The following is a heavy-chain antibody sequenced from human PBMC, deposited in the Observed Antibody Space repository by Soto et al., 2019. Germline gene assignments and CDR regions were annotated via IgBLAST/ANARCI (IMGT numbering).Heavy chain of an antibody. CDR3: ARDVGMGSYYYYGMDV. Sequence: QVQLQESGPGLVKPSETLSLTCTVSGGSISSYYWSWIRQPPGKGLEWIGYIYYSGSTNYNPSLKSRVTISVDTSKNQFSLKLSSVTAADTAVYYCARDVGMGSYYYYGMDVWGQGTTVTVSS. J-gene: IGHJ6*02. CDR1: GGSISSYY. D-gene: IGHD7-27*01. CDR2: IYYSGST. V-gene: IGHV4-59*01.